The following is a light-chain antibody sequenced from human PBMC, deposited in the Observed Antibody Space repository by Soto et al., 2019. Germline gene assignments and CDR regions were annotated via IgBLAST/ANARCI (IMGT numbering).Light chain of an antibody. J-gene: IGKJ1*01. CDR2: AAS. V-gene: IGKV1-27*01. Sequence: DIQMTQSPSSLSASIGDRFTIAFRASQGIANYLAWYQQKPGKVPKLLIYAASSLQSGVPSRFSGSGSGTDFTLTIRGLQPEDVATYYCQKYNGALWAFGQGTKV. CDR1: QGIANY. CDR3: QKYNGALWA.